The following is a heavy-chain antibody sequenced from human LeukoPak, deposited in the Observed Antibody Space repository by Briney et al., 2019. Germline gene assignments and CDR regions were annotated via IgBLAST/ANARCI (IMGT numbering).Heavy chain of an antibody. Sequence: GGSLRLSCAASGFTFSSYGMHWVRQAPGKGLEWVAFIRYDGSNKYYADSVKGRFTISRDNAKNSLYLQMNSLRVEDTAVYYCARESWFDPWGQGTLVTVSS. J-gene: IGHJ5*02. CDR1: GFTFSSYG. V-gene: IGHV3-30*02. CDR3: ARESWFDP. CDR2: IRYDGSNK.